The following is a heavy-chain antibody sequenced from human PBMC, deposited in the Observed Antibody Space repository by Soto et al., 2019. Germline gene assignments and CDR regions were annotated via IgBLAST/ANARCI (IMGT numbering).Heavy chain of an antibody. D-gene: IGHD6-13*01. CDR2: IWYDGSNK. Sequence: GGSLRLSCAASGFTFSSYGMHWVRQAPGKGLEWVAVIWYDGSNKYYADSVKGRFTISRDNSKNTRYLQMNSLRAEDTAVYYCARMKQQRGYFDYWGQGTLVTVSS. CDR1: GFTFSSYG. J-gene: IGHJ4*02. V-gene: IGHV3-33*01. CDR3: ARMKQQRGYFDY.